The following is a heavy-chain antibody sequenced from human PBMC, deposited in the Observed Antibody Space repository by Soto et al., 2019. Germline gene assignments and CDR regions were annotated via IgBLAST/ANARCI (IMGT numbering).Heavy chain of an antibody. J-gene: IGHJ4*02. Sequence: TLSLTCTVSGGSISSYYWSWIRQPAGKGLEWIGRIYTSGSTNYNPSLKSRVTMSVDTSKNQFSLKLSSVTAADTAVYYCARDAPVGGYDLARLDYWGQGTLVTSPQ. CDR3: ARDAPVGGYDLARLDY. V-gene: IGHV4-4*07. CDR1: GGSISSYY. D-gene: IGHD5-12*01. CDR2: IYTSGST.